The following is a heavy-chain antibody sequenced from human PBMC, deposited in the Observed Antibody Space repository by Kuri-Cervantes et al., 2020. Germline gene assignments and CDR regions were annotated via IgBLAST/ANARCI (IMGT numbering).Heavy chain of an antibody. CDR1: GWSFSGYY. CDR2: INHSGST. Sequence: GSLRLSCAVYGWSFSGYYWSWIRQPPGKGLEWIGEINHSGSTNYNPSLKSRVTISVDTSKNQFSLKLSSVTAADMAVYYCARGRITIFGVVIMSLRAFDIWGQGTMVTVSS. D-gene: IGHD3-3*01. J-gene: IGHJ3*02. V-gene: IGHV4-34*01. CDR3: ARGRITIFGVVIMSLRAFDI.